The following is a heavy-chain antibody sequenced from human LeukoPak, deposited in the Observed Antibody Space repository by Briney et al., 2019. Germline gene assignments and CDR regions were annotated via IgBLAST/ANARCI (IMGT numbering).Heavy chain of an antibody. D-gene: IGHD3-22*01. CDR3: ASNYYYDSSGPGDY. Sequence: GGSLRLSCAASGFTFSSYAMSWVRQAPGKGLEWVSAISGSGGSTYYADSVKGRFTISRDNAKNSLYLQMNSLRAEDTAVYYCASNYYYDSSGPGDYWGQGTLVTVSS. CDR1: GFTFSSYA. J-gene: IGHJ4*02. V-gene: IGHV3-23*01. CDR2: ISGSGGST.